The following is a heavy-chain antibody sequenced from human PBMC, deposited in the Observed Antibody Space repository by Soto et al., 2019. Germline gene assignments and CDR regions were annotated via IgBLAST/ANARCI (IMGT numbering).Heavy chain of an antibody. V-gene: IGHV3-33*01. Sequence: ESGGGVVQPGRSLRLSCAASGFTFSSYGMHWVRQAPGKGLEWVAVIWYDGSNKYYADSVKGRFTITRDNSKNTLYLQMNGLRAEDTAVYYCARNAAGYGDYSPISQHWGQGTLVTVSS. D-gene: IGHD4-17*01. CDR3: ARNAAGYGDYSPISQH. J-gene: IGHJ1*01. CDR1: GFTFSSYG. CDR2: IWYDGSNK.